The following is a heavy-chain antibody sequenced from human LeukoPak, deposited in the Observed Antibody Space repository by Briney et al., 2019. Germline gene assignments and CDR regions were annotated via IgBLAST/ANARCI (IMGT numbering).Heavy chain of an antibody. Sequence: SETLSLTCTVSGGSISRYYWSWIRQPAGKGLEWIGRIYSTGSTNYNPSLKSRVTMSVDTSKNQFSLRLRSVTAADTAVYYCARQIASAGTAGFDFWGQGALVTVPS. CDR2: IYSTGST. V-gene: IGHV4-4*07. D-gene: IGHD6-13*01. J-gene: IGHJ4*02. CDR1: GGSISRYY. CDR3: ARQIASAGTAGFDF.